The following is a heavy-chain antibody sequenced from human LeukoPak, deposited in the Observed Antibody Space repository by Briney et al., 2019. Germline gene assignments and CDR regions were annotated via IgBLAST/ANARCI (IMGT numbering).Heavy chain of an antibody. CDR1: GYTFTSYG. Sequence: ASVKVSCKASGYTFTSYGISWVRQAPGQGLEWMGWISAYNGNTNYAQKLQGRVTMTTDTSTSTAYMELRSLRSDDTAVYYCARSSTTTCYDILTGYYDLNWFDPWGQGTLVTVSS. V-gene: IGHV1-18*04. CDR2: ISAYNGNT. CDR3: ARSSTTTCYDILTGYYDLNWFDP. J-gene: IGHJ5*02. D-gene: IGHD3-9*01.